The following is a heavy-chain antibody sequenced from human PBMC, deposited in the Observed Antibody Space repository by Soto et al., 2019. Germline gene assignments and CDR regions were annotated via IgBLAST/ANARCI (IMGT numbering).Heavy chain of an antibody. Sequence: QVQFVQSGAEVKKPGASVRLSCKPSGYTLPNYSIQWVRQAAGQGLQWLGWINPGSGYTEYSQRFQGRVTLSRDNSASTFYSDLTSLTSEDTGIYFCTRDLNVGNPFDYWGQGTLVTVSS. CDR1: GYTLPNYS. CDR2: INPGSGYT. CDR3: TRDLNVGNPFDY. V-gene: IGHV1-3*01. J-gene: IGHJ4*02.